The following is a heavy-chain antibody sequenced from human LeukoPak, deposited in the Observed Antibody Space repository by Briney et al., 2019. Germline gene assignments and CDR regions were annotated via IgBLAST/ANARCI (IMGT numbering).Heavy chain of an antibody. Sequence: PGGSLRLSCAASGFTFSSYSINWVRQAPGKGLEWVSYISSSSSYIYYADSVKGRFTISRDNAKKSLHLQMNSLRAEDTAVYYCARASGGIVVVSTAIYFDFWGQGTLVTVSS. CDR3: ARASGGIVVVSTAIYFDF. J-gene: IGHJ4*02. CDR1: GFTFSSYS. V-gene: IGHV3-21*01. D-gene: IGHD2-2*01. CDR2: ISSSSSYI.